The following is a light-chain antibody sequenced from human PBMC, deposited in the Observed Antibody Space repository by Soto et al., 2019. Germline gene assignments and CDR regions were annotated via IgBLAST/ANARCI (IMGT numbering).Light chain of an antibody. CDR3: CSYAGSYTLYV. J-gene: IGLJ1*01. Sequence: QFALTQPRSVSGSPGQSVTISCTGTSNDVGSYNYVSWYQQHPGKAPKLMIYDVSQRPSGVPDRFSGSKSGNTASLTISGLQAEDGADYYCCSYAGSYTLYVFGTGTKLTVL. CDR2: DVS. CDR1: SNDVGSYNY. V-gene: IGLV2-11*01.